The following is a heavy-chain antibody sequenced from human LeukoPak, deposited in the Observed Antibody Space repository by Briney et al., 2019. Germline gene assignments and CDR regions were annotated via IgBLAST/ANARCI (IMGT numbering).Heavy chain of an antibody. J-gene: IGHJ4*02. CDR1: GFSFSTYS. CDR3: ANLNHVNY. CDR2: IWYDGSNK. V-gene: IGHV3-33*06. Sequence: GGSLRLSCVGSGFSFSTYSMHWVRQAPGKGLEWVAVIWYDGSNKYYADSVKGRFTISRDNSKNTLYLQMNSLRAEDTAVYYCANLNHVNYWGQGTLVTVSS.